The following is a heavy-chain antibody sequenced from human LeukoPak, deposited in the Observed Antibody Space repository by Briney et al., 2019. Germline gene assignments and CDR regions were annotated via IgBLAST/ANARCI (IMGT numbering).Heavy chain of an antibody. CDR1: GFIFNNYG. CDR2: ISNVGGGI. Sequence: GGSLRLSCAASGFIFNNYGLIWVRQAPGKGLEWVSAISNVGGGIQYAAFVEGRFTISRDNSKKTLFLHMSSLRAEDTALYYCAKGSSGYFADLWGQGTLVTVSS. V-gene: IGHV3-23*01. CDR3: AKGSSGYFADL. J-gene: IGHJ5*02. D-gene: IGHD6-19*01.